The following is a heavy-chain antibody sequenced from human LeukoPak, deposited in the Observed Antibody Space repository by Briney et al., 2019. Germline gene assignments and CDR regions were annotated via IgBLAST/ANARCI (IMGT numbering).Heavy chain of an antibody. CDR1: GFTFCSYA. D-gene: IGHD6-19*01. Sequence: PGGSLRLSCAASGFTFCSYAMSWVRQAPGKVLEWVSAISGSGGSTYYADSVKGRFTISRDNSKNTLYLQMNSLRAEDTAVYYCTNRVAGGGDYWGQGTLVTVSS. J-gene: IGHJ4*02. CDR2: ISGSGGST. V-gene: IGHV3-23*01. CDR3: TNRVAGGGDY.